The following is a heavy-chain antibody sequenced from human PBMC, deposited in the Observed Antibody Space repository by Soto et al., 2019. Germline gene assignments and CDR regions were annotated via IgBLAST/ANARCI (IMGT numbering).Heavy chain of an antibody. CDR2: INDSGST. J-gene: IGHJ4*02. CDR1: GGSFSGYS. D-gene: IGHD1-26*01. CDR3: ARGLFSENYYSGGWYYFAY. Sequence: QVQLQQWGAGLLKPSETLSLNCAVYGGSFSGYSWTWIRQSPGKGLEWIGQINDSGSTTNNPSLTSRVTISLGASKNQFSLELSSVTAADTAVYYCARGLFSENYYSGGWYYFAYWGQGTLVTVSS. V-gene: IGHV4-34*01.